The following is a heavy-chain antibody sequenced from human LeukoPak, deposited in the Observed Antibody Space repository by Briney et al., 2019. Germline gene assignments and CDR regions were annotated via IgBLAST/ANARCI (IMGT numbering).Heavy chain of an antibody. D-gene: IGHD3-3*01. J-gene: IGHJ3*02. CDR3: AKSLTYYDFWSGSPDAFDI. CDR2: INHSGST. CDR1: GGSFSGYY. Sequence: PSETLSLTCAVYGGSFSGYYWSWIRQPPGKGLEWIGEINHSGSTNYNPSLKSRVTISVDTSKNQFSLKLSSVTAADTAVYYCAKSLTYYDFWSGSPDAFDIWGQGTMVTVSS. V-gene: IGHV4-34*01.